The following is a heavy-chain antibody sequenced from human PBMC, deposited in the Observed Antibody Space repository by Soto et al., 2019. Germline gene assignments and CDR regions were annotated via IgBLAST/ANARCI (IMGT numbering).Heavy chain of an antibody. D-gene: IGHD1-1*01. CDR3: ARDQLEGIWFDP. Sequence: QLQLQESGSGLVRPSQTLSLTCAVSGGSISSGGYSWNWIRQPPGKGLEWIGYIYHSGSTLYNPYRESRVXXXVXTSKNQSSRKPTSVTAADTAVYYCARDQLEGIWFDPWGQGALVTVSS. CDR2: IYHSGST. J-gene: IGHJ5*02. V-gene: IGHV4-30-2*01. CDR1: GGSISSGGYS.